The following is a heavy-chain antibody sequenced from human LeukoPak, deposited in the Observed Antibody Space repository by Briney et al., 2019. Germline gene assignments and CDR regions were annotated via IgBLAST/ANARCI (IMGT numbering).Heavy chain of an antibody. D-gene: IGHD2-15*01. J-gene: IGHJ5*02. Sequence: SVKVSCKASGGTFSSYAISWVRQPPGQGLEWMGGIIPIFGTANYAQKFQGRVTITADESTSTAYMELSSLRSEDTAVYYCARVPTKYCSGGSCYHWFDPWGQGTLVTVSS. V-gene: IGHV1-69*13. CDR2: IIPIFGTA. CDR3: ARVPTKYCSGGSCYHWFDP. CDR1: GGTFSSYA.